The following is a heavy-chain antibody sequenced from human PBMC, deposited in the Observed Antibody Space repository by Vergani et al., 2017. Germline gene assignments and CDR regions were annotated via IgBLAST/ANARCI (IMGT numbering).Heavy chain of an antibody. CDR1: GYTLTELS. J-gene: IGHJ4*02. Sequence: QVQLVQSGAEVKKPGASVKVSCKVSGYTLTELSMHWVRQAPGKGLEGMGGFDPEDGETIYAQKVQGRVTMTEDTSTDTAYMELSSLRSEDTAVYYCATGLSQGITMIVVVIPQFDYWGQGTLVTVSS. CDR3: ATGLSQGITMIVVVIPQFDY. CDR2: FDPEDGET. D-gene: IGHD3-22*01. V-gene: IGHV1-24*01.